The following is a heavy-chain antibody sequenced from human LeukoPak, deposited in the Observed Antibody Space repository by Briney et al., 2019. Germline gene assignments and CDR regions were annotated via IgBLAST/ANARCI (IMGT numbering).Heavy chain of an antibody. CDR1: GYTFTGYY. J-gene: IGHJ5*02. V-gene: IGHV1-8*02. Sequence: ASVKVSCKASGYTFTGYYMHWVRQAPGQGLEWMGFMSPNSGNTGHALKFRGRVTMTRDTSINTAYMELSSLTSDDTAVYYCVGVARWGQGTLVTVSS. CDR2: MSPNSGNT. CDR3: VGVAR.